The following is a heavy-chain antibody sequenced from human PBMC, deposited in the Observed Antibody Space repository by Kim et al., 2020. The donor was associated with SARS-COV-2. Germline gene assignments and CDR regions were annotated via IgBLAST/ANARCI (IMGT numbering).Heavy chain of an antibody. J-gene: IGHJ4*02. D-gene: IGHD6-19*01. Sequence: ADSVKGRFTISRDNSKNTLHLQMNSLRAEDTAVYYCARDAHMSVWYGVLDYWGQGTLVTVSS. CDR3: ARDAHMSVWYGVLDY. V-gene: IGHV3-23*01.